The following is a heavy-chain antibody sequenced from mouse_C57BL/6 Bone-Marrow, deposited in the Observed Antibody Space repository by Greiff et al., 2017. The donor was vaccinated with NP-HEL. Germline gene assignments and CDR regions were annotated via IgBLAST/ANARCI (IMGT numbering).Heavy chain of an antibody. CDR3: SKGFDY. Sequence: DVQLQESGGGLVQPGGSMKLSCVASGFTFSNYWMNWVRQSPEKGLEWVAQIRLKSDNYATHYAESVKGRFTISRDDSKSSVYLQMNNLRAEDTGIYYCSKGFDYWGQGTTLTVSS. V-gene: IGHV6-3*01. CDR2: IRLKSDNYAT. J-gene: IGHJ2*01. CDR1: GFTFSNYW.